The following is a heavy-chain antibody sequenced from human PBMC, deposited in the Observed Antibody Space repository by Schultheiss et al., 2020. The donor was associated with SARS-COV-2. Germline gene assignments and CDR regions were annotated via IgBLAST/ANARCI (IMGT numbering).Heavy chain of an antibody. J-gene: IGHJ6*02. Sequence: SQTLSLTCAVYGGSFSGYYWSWIRQPPGKGLEWIGEITHSGSTNYNPSLKSRVTILVDTSKNQFSLKLTSVTAADTAMYYCARDGPREITTLGSLPYYYHYYGMDVWGQGTTVTVSS. V-gene: IGHV4-34*01. CDR3: ARDGPREITTLGSLPYYYHYYGMDV. D-gene: IGHD4-11*01. CDR2: ITHSGST. CDR1: GGSFSGYY.